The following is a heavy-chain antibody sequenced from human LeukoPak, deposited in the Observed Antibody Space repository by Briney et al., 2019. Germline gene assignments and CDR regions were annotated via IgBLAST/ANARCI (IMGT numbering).Heavy chain of an antibody. D-gene: IGHD5-18*01. V-gene: IGHV1-2*04. Sequence: GASVKVSCKASGYTFTGYYMHWVRQAPGQGLEWMGWINPNSGGTNYAQKFQGWVTMTRDTSISTAYMELSRLRSDDTAVYYCARGHMDTAMVPASYFDYWGQGTLVTVSS. J-gene: IGHJ4*02. CDR2: INPNSGGT. CDR1: GYTFTGYY. CDR3: ARGHMDTAMVPASYFDY.